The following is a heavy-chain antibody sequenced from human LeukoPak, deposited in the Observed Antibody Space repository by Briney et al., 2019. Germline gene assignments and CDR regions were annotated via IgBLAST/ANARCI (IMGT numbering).Heavy chain of an antibody. CDR2: IYTSGST. CDR3: ARDSGSYYGVDH. CDR1: GGSISSGSYY. J-gene: IGHJ4*02. D-gene: IGHD1-26*01. Sequence: PSQTLSLTCTVSGGSISSGSYYWSWIRQPAGKGLEWIGRIYTSGSTNYNPSLKSRVTTSVDTSKNQFSLKLSSVTAADTAVYYCARDSGSYYGVDHWGQGTLVTVSS. V-gene: IGHV4-61*02.